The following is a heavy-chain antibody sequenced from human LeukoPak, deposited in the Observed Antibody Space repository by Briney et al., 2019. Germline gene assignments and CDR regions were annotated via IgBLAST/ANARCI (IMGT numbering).Heavy chain of an antibody. Sequence: PSETLSLTCTVSGGSISSYYWSWIRQPAGKGLEWIGRIYTSGSTNYNPSLKSRVTMSVDTSKNQFSLKLSSVTAADTAVYYCARSGGGIAAAGTPVGNWFDPWGQGTLVTVSS. D-gene: IGHD6-13*01. CDR2: IYTSGST. CDR1: GGSISSYY. J-gene: IGHJ5*02. V-gene: IGHV4-4*07. CDR3: ARSGGGIAAAGTPVGNWFDP.